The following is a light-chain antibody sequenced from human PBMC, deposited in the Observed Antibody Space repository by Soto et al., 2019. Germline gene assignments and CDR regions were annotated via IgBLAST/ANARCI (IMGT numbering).Light chain of an antibody. CDR3: CSYAGSYTWV. V-gene: IGLV2-11*01. Sequence: QSALTQPRSVSGSPEQSVSISCTGTSSDVGRYNYVSWYQQHPGKAPQLKIYDVTTRPSGVPDRFPGSKSGNTASLTISGLQAVDEADYYCCSYAGSYTWVFGGGTQLTVL. CDR2: DVT. J-gene: IGLJ3*02. CDR1: SSDVGRYNY.